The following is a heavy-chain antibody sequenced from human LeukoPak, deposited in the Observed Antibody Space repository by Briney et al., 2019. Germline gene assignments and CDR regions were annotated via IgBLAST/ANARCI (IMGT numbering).Heavy chain of an antibody. CDR3: ARHAYYYGSGSYYKSYYMDV. J-gene: IGHJ6*03. V-gene: IGHV4-34*01. D-gene: IGHD3-10*01. CDR2: INHSGST. CDR1: GFTFSNYV. Sequence: GSLRLSCAASGFTFSNYVMGWVRQAPGKGLEWIGEINHSGSTNYNPSLKSRVTISVDTSKNQFSLKLSSVTAADTAVYYCARHAYYYGSGSYYKSYYMDVWGKGTTVTVSS.